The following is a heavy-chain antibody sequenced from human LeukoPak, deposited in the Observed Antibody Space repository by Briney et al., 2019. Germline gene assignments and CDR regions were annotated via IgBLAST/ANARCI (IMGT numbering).Heavy chain of an antibody. Sequence: GGSLRLSCSASGFTFSSYAMHWVRQAPGKGLEYVSAISSNGSSTYYADSVKGRFTISRDNSKNTLYLQMSSLRAEDTAVYYCVKGDSSSWYLFRYFDLWGRGTLVTVSS. V-gene: IGHV3-64D*06. D-gene: IGHD6-13*01. J-gene: IGHJ2*01. CDR3: VKGDSSSWYLFRYFDL. CDR2: ISSNGSST. CDR1: GFTFSSYA.